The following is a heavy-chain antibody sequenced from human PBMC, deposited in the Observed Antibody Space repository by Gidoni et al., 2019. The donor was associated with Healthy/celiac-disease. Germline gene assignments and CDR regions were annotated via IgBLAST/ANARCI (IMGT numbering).Heavy chain of an antibody. V-gene: IGHV3-30*18. CDR2: ISYDGSNK. CDR1: GFTFSSYG. D-gene: IGHD3-22*01. CDR3: AKDSSGYYLGFDY. Sequence: QVQLVESGGGVVQPGRSLRLSCAASGFTFSSYGMHWVRQAPGKGLEWVAVISYDGSNKYYADSVKGRFTISRDNSKNTLYLQMNSLRAEDTAVYYCAKDSSGYYLGFDYWGQGTLVTVSS. J-gene: IGHJ4*02.